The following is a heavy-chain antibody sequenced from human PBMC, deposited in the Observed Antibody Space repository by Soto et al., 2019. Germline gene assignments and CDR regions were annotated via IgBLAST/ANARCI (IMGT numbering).Heavy chain of an antibody. CDR2: IIPIFGTT. CDR3: ARVSSSWYKDYFDY. D-gene: IGHD6-13*01. J-gene: IGHJ4*02. V-gene: IGHV1-69*12. Sequence: QVQLVQSGAEVKKPGSSVKVSCKASGGTFRNYAISWVRQAPGQGLEWMGGIIPIFGTTNYAQRFQGRVTITADESTSTAYMELSRLRSEDTAVYYCARVSSSWYKDYFDYWGQGTLVTVSS. CDR1: GGTFRNYA.